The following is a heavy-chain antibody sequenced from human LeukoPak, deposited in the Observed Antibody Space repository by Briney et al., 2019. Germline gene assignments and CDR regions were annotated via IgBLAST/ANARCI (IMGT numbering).Heavy chain of an antibody. CDR1: GFTFSSYW. J-gene: IGHJ4*02. CDR3: TTDIRPATWYDFWSGYYSGY. V-gene: IGHV3-7*03. D-gene: IGHD3-3*01. CDR2: IKQDGSEK. Sequence: GGSLRLSCAASGFTFSSYWMSWVRQAPGKGLEWVANIKQDGSEKYYVDSVKGRFTISRDNAKNSLYLQMNSLKTEDTAVYYCTTDIRPATWYDFWSGYYSGYWGQGTLVTVSS.